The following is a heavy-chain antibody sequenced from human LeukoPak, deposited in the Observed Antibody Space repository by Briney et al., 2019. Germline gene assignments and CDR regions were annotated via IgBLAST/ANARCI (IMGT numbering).Heavy chain of an antibody. CDR1: GGSISSSRYY. Sequence: SETLSLTCTVSGGSISSSRYYWGWFRQPPGKGLEWIGTTFYSGSAYYNPSLKSPVIISVDTSKNQFSLRLSSVTAADTAVYYCATLGDDRITPIDYWGQGTLVTVSS. J-gene: IGHJ4*02. CDR2: TFYSGSA. V-gene: IGHV4-39*01. CDR3: ATLGDDRITPIDY. D-gene: IGHD1-26*01.